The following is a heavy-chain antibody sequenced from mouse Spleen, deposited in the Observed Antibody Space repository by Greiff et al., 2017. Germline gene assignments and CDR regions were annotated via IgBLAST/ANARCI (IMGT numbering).Heavy chain of an antibody. CDR2: ISSGSSTI. D-gene: IGHD2-14*01. CDR3: ARPRYGYWYFDV. CDR1: GFTFSDYG. Sequence: EVKLVESGGGLVKPGGSLKLSCAASGFTFSDYGMHWVRQAPEKGLEWVAYISSGSSTIYYADTVKGRFTISRDNAKNTLFLQMTSLRSEDTAMYYCARPRYGYWYFDVWGAGTTVTVSS. V-gene: IGHV5-17*01. J-gene: IGHJ1*01.